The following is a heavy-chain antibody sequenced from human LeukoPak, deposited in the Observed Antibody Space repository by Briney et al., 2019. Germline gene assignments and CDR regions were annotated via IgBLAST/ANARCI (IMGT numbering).Heavy chain of an antibody. Sequence: EAGGSLRLSCAASGFTFSDYYMSWIRQAPGKGLEWVSYISSSGSTIYYADSVKGRFTISRDNAKNSLYLQMNSLRAEDTAVYYCARWSYRWSWDYWGQGTLVTVSS. CDR1: GFTFSDYY. CDR2: ISSSGSTI. J-gene: IGHJ4*02. D-gene: IGHD3-3*01. V-gene: IGHV3-11*04. CDR3: ARWSYRWSWDY.